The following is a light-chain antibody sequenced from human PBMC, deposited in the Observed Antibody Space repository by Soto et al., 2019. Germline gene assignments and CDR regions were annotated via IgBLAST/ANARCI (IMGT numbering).Light chain of an antibody. CDR1: QNISPL. CDR3: QQQYFYWT. J-gene: IGKJ1*01. CDR2: EVS. Sequence: DIQMTPYPSTLSASVGDRVTITFRASQNISPLVAWYQQKPGKAPNVLISEVSTLNSGVPSRFSGSGAGTEFTLTINGLQPDDSATYYCQQQYFYWTFGQGTKVDIK. V-gene: IGKV1-5*03.